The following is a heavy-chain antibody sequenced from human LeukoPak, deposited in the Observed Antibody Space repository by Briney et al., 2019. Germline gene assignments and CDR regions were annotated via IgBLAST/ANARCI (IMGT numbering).Heavy chain of an antibody. CDR2: IYPGDSDT. CDR1: GYTFTSYW. CDR3: ARLRVSYGDLDY. J-gene: IGHJ4*02. D-gene: IGHD5-18*01. V-gene: IGHV5-51*01. Sequence: ASVKVSCKASGYTFTSYWIAWVRQMPGKGLEWMGIIYPGDSDTRYSPSFQGQVTISADKSISTAYLQWSSLKASDTAMYYCARLRVSYGDLDYWGQGTLVTVSS.